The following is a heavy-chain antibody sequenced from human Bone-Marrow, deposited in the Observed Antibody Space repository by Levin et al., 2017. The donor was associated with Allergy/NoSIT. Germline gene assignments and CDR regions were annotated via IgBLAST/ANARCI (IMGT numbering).Heavy chain of an antibody. CDR1: GGSIRSYY. V-gene: IGHV4-59*01. CDR3: ARAAVRGVIDGYFDY. J-gene: IGHJ4*02. Sequence: SQTLSLPCTVSGGSIRSYYWSWIRQPPGKGLEWIGYIYDSWGTNYIPSLKSRVTISVDTSKNQFSLKLSSATAADTAVYYCARAAVRGVIDGYFDYWGQGTLVTVSS. CDR2: IYDSWGT. D-gene: IGHD3-10*01.